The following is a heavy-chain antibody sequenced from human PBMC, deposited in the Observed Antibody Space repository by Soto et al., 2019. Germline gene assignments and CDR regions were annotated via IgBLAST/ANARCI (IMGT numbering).Heavy chain of an antibody. Sequence: QVQLQQWGAGLLKPSETLSLTCAVYGGSFSGYYWSWIRQPPGKGLEWIGEINHSGSTNYNPSLKSRVTISVDTSKNQFSLKLRSVTAADTAVYYCARDPRIAVAGTAGHYYYYGMDVWGQGTTVNVSS. D-gene: IGHD6-19*01. CDR3: ARDPRIAVAGTAGHYYYYGMDV. CDR1: GGSFSGYY. J-gene: IGHJ6*02. V-gene: IGHV4-34*01. CDR2: INHSGST.